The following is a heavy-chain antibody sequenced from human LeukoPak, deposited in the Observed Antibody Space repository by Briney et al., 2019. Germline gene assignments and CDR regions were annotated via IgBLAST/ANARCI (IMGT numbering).Heavy chain of an antibody. V-gene: IGHV1-2*02. Sequence: ASVKVSCKASGYTFTGYYMHWVRQAPGQGLEWMGWINPNNGGTNYAQKFQGRVTMTRDTSISTAYMELSRLRSDDTAVYYCARGIGDYTPIDYWGQGTLVTVSS. CDR1: GYTFTGYY. CDR2: INPNNGGT. D-gene: IGHD4-17*01. CDR3: ARGIGDYTPIDY. J-gene: IGHJ4*02.